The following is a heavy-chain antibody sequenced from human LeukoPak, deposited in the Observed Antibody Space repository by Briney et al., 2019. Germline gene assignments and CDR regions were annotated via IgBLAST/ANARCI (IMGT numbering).Heavy chain of an antibody. D-gene: IGHD6-13*01. CDR1: GFTFSSYE. J-gene: IGHJ3*02. CDR2: ISSSGSTI. V-gene: IGHV3-48*03. CDR3: ARSLFRFGSSWTFSAFDI. Sequence: GGSLRLSCAASGFTFSSYEMNWVRQAPGKGLEWVSYISSSGSTIYYADSVKGRFTISRDNAKNSLYLQMNSLRAEDTAVYYCARSLFRFGSSWTFSAFDIWGQGTTVIVSS.